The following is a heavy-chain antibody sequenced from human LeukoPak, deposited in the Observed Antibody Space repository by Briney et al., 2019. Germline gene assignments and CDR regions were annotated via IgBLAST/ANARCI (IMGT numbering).Heavy chain of an antibody. CDR1: GYSISSGYY. CDR2: IYHSGST. J-gene: IGHJ4*02. V-gene: IGHV4-38-2*01. Sequence: PSETLSLTCAVSGYSISSGYYWGWIRQPPGKGLEWIGSIYHSGSTYYNPSLKSRVTISVDTSKNQFSLKLSSVTAADTAVYYCAITPYDSSAYYFDFDYWGQGTLVTVSS. CDR3: AITPYDSSAYYFDFDY. D-gene: IGHD3-22*01.